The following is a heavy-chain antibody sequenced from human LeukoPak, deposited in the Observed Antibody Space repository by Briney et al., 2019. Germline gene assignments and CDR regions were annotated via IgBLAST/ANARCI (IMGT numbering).Heavy chain of an antibody. CDR3: AELGITMIGGV. Sequence: GGSLRLSCAASGFTFSSYEMNWVRQAPGKGLEWVSYICSSGSTIYYADSVKGRFTISRDNAKNSLYLQMNSLRAEDTAVYYCAELGITMIGGVRGKGTTVTISS. CDR2: ICSSGSTI. J-gene: IGHJ6*04. CDR1: GFTFSSYE. V-gene: IGHV3-48*03. D-gene: IGHD3-10*02.